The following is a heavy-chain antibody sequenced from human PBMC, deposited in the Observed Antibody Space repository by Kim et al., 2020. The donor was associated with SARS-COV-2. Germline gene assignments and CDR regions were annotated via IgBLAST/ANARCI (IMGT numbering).Heavy chain of an antibody. CDR1: GYSFTSYW. V-gene: IGHV5-10-1*01. CDR3: ARRNYVSRYAFDI. Sequence: GESLKISCKGSGYSFTSYWISWVRQMPGKGLEWMGRIDPSDSYTNYSPSFQGHVTISADKSISTAYLQWSSLKASDTAMYYCARRNYVSRYAFDIWGQGTMVTVSS. J-gene: IGHJ3*02. CDR2: IDPSDSYT. D-gene: IGHD3-10*02.